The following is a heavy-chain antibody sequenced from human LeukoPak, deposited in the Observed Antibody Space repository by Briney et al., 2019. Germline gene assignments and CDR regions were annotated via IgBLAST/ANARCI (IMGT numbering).Heavy chain of an antibody. Sequence: GGSLRLSCAASGFTFSSYAMSWVRQAPGKGLEWVSAISGSGGSTYYADSVKGRFAISRDNSKNTLYLQMNSLRAEDTAVYYCAKDSYDRGGYYDSSGYLDYWGQGTLVTVSS. CDR1: GFTFSSYA. J-gene: IGHJ4*02. V-gene: IGHV3-23*01. D-gene: IGHD3-22*01. CDR3: AKDSYDRGGYYDSSGYLDY. CDR2: ISGSGGST.